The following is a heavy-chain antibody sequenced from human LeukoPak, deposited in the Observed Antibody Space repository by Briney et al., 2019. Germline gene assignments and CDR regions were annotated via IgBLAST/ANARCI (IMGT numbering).Heavy chain of an antibody. CDR3: ARDIPGIAVAGKDY. CDR1: GYTFTSFG. D-gene: IGHD6-19*01. V-gene: IGHV1-18*01. J-gene: IGHJ4*02. CDR2: ISAYNGNT. Sequence: ASVKVSCKASGYTFTSFGISWVRQAPGQGLEWMGWISAYNGNTNYAQKLQGRVTMTTDTSTSTAYMELRSLRSDDTAVYYCARDIPGIAVAGKDYWGQGTLVTVSS.